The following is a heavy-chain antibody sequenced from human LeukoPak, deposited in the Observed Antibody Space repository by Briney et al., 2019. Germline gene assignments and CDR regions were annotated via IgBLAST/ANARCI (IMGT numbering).Heavy chain of an antibody. D-gene: IGHD1-26*01. CDR3: ARHRVGATLAGNNWFDP. V-gene: IGHV1-69*13. CDR1: GGTFSSYA. CDR2: IIPIFGTA. Sequence: VKVSCKASGGTFSSYAISWVRQAPGQGLEWMGGIIPIFGTANYAQKFQGRATITADESTSTAYMELSSLRSEDTAVYYCARHRVGATLAGNNWFDPWGQGTLVTVSS. J-gene: IGHJ5*02.